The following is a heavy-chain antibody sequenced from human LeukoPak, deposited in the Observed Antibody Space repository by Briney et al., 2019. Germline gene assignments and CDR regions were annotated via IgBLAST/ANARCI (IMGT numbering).Heavy chain of an antibody. CDR3: AKGAVASRSSRYYYYMDV. D-gene: IGHD6-19*01. V-gene: IGHV3-23*01. Sequence: ETLSLTCTVSGGSISSYYWSWIRQPPGKGLEWVSAISGSGGSTYYADSVKGRFTISRDNSKNTLYLQMNSLRAEDTAVYYCAKGAVASRSSRYYYYMDVWGKGTTVTISS. J-gene: IGHJ6*03. CDR2: ISGSGGST. CDR1: GGSISSYY.